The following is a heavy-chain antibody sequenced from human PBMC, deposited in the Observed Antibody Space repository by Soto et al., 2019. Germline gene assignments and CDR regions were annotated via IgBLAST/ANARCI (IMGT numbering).Heavy chain of an antibody. Sequence: EVQLVESGGGLVKPGGSLRLSCAASGFTFSSYSMNWVRQAPGKGLEWVSSISSSSSYIYYADSVKGRFTISRDNAKNSLYLQMNSLRAEDTAVYYCAREEAGDGYKYYYYYYGMDVWGQGTTVTVSS. D-gene: IGHD5-12*01. CDR2: ISSSSSYI. CDR1: GFTFSSYS. J-gene: IGHJ6*02. CDR3: AREEAGDGYKYYYYYYGMDV. V-gene: IGHV3-21*01.